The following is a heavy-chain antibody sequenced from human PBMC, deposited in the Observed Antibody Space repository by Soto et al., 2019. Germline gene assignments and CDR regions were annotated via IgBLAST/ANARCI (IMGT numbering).Heavy chain of an antibody. D-gene: IGHD3-10*01. CDR3: AREGSLGPDV. J-gene: IGHJ6*02. V-gene: IGHV3-74*03. CDR1: GFIFSSFW. Sequence: EVRLEEAGGGFVQPGGSLRVSCSGSGFIFSSFWMHWVRQGPGKGLEWVSRINGDGASLAYAESVKGRFSISRDNVKNTLHLQMNSLGVDDTAVYFCAREGSLGPDVWGRGTTVTVSS. CDR2: INGDGASL.